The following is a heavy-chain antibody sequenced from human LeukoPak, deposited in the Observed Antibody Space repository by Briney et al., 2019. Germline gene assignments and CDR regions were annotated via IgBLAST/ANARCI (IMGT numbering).Heavy chain of an antibody. Sequence: GGSLRLSCAASGFTVSSNYMSWVRQAPGKGLEWVSVIYGGGSTYYADSVKGRFTISRDNAKSSLYLQMNSLRDEDTAVYYCARDRDYSIDYWGQGTQVIVSS. CDR1: GFTVSSNY. CDR2: IYGGGST. D-gene: IGHD2-21*01. J-gene: IGHJ4*02. V-gene: IGHV3-66*01. CDR3: ARDRDYSIDY.